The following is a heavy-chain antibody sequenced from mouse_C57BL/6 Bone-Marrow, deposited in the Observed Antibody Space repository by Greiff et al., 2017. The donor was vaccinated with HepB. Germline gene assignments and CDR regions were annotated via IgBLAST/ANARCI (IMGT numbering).Heavy chain of an antibody. Sequence: QVQLQQPGAELVRPGSSVKLSCKASGYTFTSYWMHWVKQRPIQGLEWIGNIDPSDSETHYNQKFKDKATLTVDKSSSTAYMQLRSLTSEDSAVYYCASYDYDGGGFAYWGQGTLVTVSA. J-gene: IGHJ3*01. CDR3: ASYDYDGGGFAY. V-gene: IGHV1-52*01. CDR2: IDPSDSET. CDR1: GYTFTSYW. D-gene: IGHD2-4*01.